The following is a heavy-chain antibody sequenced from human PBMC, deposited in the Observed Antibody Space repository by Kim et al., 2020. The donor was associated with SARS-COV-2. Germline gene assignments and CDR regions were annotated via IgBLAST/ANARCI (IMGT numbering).Heavy chain of an antibody. V-gene: IGHV3-53*01. J-gene: IGHJ4*02. D-gene: IGHD4-4*01. Sequence: GGTTYYADSVRGRFSISRDNSKNTMYLQMNSLRGEDTAVYYCARGASNYGYWGQGTLVTVSS. CDR2: GGTT. CDR3: ARGASNYGY.